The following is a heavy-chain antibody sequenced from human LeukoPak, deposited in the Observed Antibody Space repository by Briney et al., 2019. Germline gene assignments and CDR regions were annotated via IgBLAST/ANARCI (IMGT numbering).Heavy chain of an antibody. CDR1: GGSISSYY. J-gene: IGHJ4*02. CDR2: IYYSGST. V-gene: IGHV4-59*01. CDR3: VRGGYNPFDY. D-gene: IGHD5-24*01. Sequence: SETLSLTCTVSGGSISSYYWSWIRQPPGKGLEWIGYIYYSGSTNYNPSLKSRVTISVDTSKNRFSLKLSSVTAADTAVYYCVRGGYNPFDYWGQGTLVTVSS.